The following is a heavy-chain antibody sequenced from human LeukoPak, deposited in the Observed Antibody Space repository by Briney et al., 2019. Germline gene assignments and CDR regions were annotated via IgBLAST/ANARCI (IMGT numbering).Heavy chain of an antibody. D-gene: IGHD2-15*01. CDR3: ARAVVVVAEYYYYGMDV. CDR1: GFTFSSYS. V-gene: IGHV3-21*01. J-gene: IGHJ6*02. CDR2: ISSSSSYI. Sequence: GGSLRLSCAASGFTFSSYSMNWVRQAPGKGLEWVSSISSSSSYIYYADSVKGRFTISRDNAKNSLYLQMNSLRAEDTAVYYCARAVVVVAEYYYYGMDVWGQGATVTVS.